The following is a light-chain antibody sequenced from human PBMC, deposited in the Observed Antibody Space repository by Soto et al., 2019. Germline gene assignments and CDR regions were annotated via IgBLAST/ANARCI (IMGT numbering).Light chain of an antibody. CDR2: RAS. CDR1: QNINTW. CDR3: QQYSSGST. Sequence: IRMTQSPSTLSASVGDRVTSACRASQNINTWLAWYQQKPGKAPRLLIYRASSLENGVPSRFGGRGSGTQFIFTISSLQPDDSATYYCQQYSSGSTFGQGTKVEIK. V-gene: IGKV1-5*03. J-gene: IGKJ1*01.